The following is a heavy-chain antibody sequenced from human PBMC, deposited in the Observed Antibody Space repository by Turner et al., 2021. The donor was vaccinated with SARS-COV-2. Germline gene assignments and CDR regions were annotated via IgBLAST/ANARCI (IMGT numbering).Heavy chain of an antibody. CDR1: GFPFSAYS. CDR2: ISHISSTL. D-gene: IGHD1-26*01. Sequence: EVQLVESGGGLVQPGGSVRPSCAASGFPFSAYSMNWVRQAPGKGLELVSYISHISSTLYYADSGKGRFTISRDNAKNSLYLQMNSLRAEDTAVYYCARIVRASKTDHWGQGTLVTVSS. CDR3: ARIVRASKTDH. J-gene: IGHJ4*02. V-gene: IGHV3-48*01.